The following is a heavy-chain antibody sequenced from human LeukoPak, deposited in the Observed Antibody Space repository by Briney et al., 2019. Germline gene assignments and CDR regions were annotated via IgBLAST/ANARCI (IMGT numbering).Heavy chain of an antibody. D-gene: IGHD3-22*01. Sequence: PGGSLRLSCAASGFTFSSYGMHWVRQAPGKGLEWVAIIYYDGGDKYYADSVKGRFTISRDNSKDTLYLQMHSLRAEDTAVYYCARQIAYYYDSSGYYTTDYWGQGTLVTVSS. J-gene: IGHJ4*02. CDR1: GFTFSSYG. V-gene: IGHV3-33*01. CDR3: ARQIAYYYDSSGYYTTDY. CDR2: IYYDGGDK.